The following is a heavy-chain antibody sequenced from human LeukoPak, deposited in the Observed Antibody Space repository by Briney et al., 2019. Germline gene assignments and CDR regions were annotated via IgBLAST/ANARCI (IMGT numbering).Heavy chain of an antibody. CDR3: AREWQQLDTDAFDI. Sequence: SETLSLTCTVSGGSISSSSYYWGWIRQPPGKGLEWIGSIYYSGSTYYNPSLKSRVTISVDTSKNQFSLKLSSVTAADTAVYYCAREWQQLDTDAFDIWGQGTMVTVSS. D-gene: IGHD6-13*01. CDR2: IYYSGST. CDR1: GGSISSSSYY. J-gene: IGHJ3*02. V-gene: IGHV4-39*07.